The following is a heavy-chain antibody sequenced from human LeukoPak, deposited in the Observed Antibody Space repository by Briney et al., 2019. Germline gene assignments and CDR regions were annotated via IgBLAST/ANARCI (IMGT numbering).Heavy chain of an antibody. CDR1: GGSISSYY. J-gene: IGHJ4*02. CDR2: IYYSGST. Sequence: SETLSLTCTVSGGSISSYYWSWIRQPPGKGLEWIGYIYYSGSTNYNPSLKSRVTMFEDKSKNQFSLRLYSVTVADTAVYYCARHFAYSSSSYFDYWGQGSLVTVSS. D-gene: IGHD6-6*01. V-gene: IGHV4-59*08. CDR3: ARHFAYSSSSYFDY.